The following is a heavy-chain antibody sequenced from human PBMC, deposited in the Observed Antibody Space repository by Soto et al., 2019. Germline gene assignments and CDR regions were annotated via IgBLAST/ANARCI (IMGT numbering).Heavy chain of an antibody. J-gene: IGHJ4*02. D-gene: IGHD2-2*01. Sequence: GGSLRLSCAASGFTFSSYWMHWVRQTPGKGLEWVSRINTDGSTTNYADSVKGRLTISRDNAKNTLYLQMNGLRVEGTAVFYCARGNLPIVVVPAAIDYWGQGTQVTAPQ. CDR2: INTDGSTT. CDR1: GFTFSSYW. CDR3: ARGNLPIVVVPAAIDY. V-gene: IGHV3-74*01.